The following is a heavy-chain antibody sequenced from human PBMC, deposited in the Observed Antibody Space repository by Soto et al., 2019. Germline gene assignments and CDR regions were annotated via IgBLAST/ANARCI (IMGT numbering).Heavy chain of an antibody. J-gene: IGHJ5*02. Sequence: EVQLAESGGGLVQPGRSLRLSCTASGFAFEEYTLHWVRQAPGKGLERVSGISYDSRDIGYADSVRGRFTISRDKAMNSVFLQVNTVGADDTAHYYCAKDLFHWRPGVWGGFDRWGQGILVTVSS. CDR2: ISYDSRDI. V-gene: IGHV3-9*01. D-gene: IGHD3-16*01. CDR3: AKDLFHWRPGVWGGFDR. CDR1: GFAFEEYT.